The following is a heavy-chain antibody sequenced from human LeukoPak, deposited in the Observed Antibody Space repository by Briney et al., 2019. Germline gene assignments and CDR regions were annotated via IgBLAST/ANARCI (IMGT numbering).Heavy chain of an antibody. CDR3: AREGSRWYRGTDNFDY. D-gene: IGHD6-19*01. CDR1: GFTFSSYA. V-gene: IGHV3-30*04. CDR2: ISYDGSNK. Sequence: GGSLRLSCAASGFTFSSYAMHWVRQAPGKGLEWVAVISYDGSNKYYADSVKGRFTISRDNSKNTLYLQMNSLRAEDTAVYYCAREGSRWYRGTDNFDYWGQGTLVTVSS. J-gene: IGHJ4*02.